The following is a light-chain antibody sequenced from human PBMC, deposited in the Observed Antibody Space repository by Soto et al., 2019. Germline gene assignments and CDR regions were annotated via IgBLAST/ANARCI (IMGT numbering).Light chain of an antibody. CDR1: QSLGNTY. V-gene: IGKV3-20*01. Sequence: EIVLTQSPGTLSLSPGERATLSCRASQSLGNTYLAWYQRKPGQAPRLLIYDASSRATDIPDRFSGSGAGTDFTLTISRLEPEDSAVYYCQQYGTLITSGQGTRLEIK. CDR2: DAS. CDR3: QQYGTLIT. J-gene: IGKJ5*01.